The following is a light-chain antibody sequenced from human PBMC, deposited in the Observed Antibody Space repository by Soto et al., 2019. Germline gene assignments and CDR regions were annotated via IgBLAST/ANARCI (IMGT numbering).Light chain of an antibody. CDR2: GAS. Sequence: EIVMRQSPATLSVSPGERVTLSCGASQSVNNNLAWYQQKPGQAPRLLIYGASTRAAGIPASFSGSASGTEFTLTISSLQSEDFAVYYCQQYNNWPPWTFGQGTKVDI. J-gene: IGKJ1*01. CDR1: QSVNNN. CDR3: QQYNNWPPWT. V-gene: IGKV3-15*01.